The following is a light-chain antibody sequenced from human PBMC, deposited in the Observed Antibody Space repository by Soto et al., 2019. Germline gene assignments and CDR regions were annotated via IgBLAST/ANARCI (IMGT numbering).Light chain of an antibody. CDR2: DVS. CDR3: SSYTSSTILV. V-gene: IGLV2-14*01. Sequence: QSALTQPASVSGSPGQSITISCTGTSSDVGGYNYVSWYQQHPGKAPKLMIYDVSNRPSGVSNRFSGSKSGNTASPTISGLQAEDEADYYCSSYTSSTILVLGTGTKVTVL. J-gene: IGLJ1*01. CDR1: SSDVGGYNY.